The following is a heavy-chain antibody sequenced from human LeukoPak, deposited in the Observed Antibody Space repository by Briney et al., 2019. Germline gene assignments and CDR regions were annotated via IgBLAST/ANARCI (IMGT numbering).Heavy chain of an antibody. J-gene: IGHJ4*02. V-gene: IGHV1-46*01. D-gene: IGHD5-24*01. CDR2: INPSGGST. Sequence: ASVKVSCKASGYTFTSYYIHWVRQAPRQGLEWVGIINPSGGSTSYAQKFQRRVTMTRDTSTSTVYMELSSLRSDDTGVYYCARSRTMSDYWGQGTLVTVSS. CDR3: ARSRTMSDY. CDR1: GYTFTSYY.